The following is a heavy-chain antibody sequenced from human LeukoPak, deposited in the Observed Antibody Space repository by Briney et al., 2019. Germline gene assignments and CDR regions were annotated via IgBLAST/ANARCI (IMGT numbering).Heavy chain of an antibody. D-gene: IGHD6-19*01. CDR3: ARAGGSGLIDY. CDR1: GGSISSGSYY. V-gene: IGHV4-61*02. CDR2: IYTSGST. Sequence: PSQTLSLTCTVSGGSISSGSYYWSWIRQPAGKGLEWIGRIYTSGSTYYNPSLKSRVTISINTSKNQFSLKLTSVTAADTAVYYCARAGGSGLIDYWGQGTLVTVSS. J-gene: IGHJ4*02.